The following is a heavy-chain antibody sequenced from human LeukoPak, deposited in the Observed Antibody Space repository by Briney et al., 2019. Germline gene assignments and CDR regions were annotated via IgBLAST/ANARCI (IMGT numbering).Heavy chain of an antibody. Sequence: GRTLRLSCAASGFIVNTNYMTWVRQAPGKGLEWVSRLFGGGTAYYADSVKRRFPISRDISKNTLYLQMNSLRVEDTAVYYCARGGHSMIVAFDIWGQGTMVTVCS. CDR1: GFIVNTNY. J-gene: IGHJ3*02. V-gene: IGHV3-53*01. CDR3: ARGGHSMIVAFDI. CDR2: LFGGGTA. D-gene: IGHD3-22*01.